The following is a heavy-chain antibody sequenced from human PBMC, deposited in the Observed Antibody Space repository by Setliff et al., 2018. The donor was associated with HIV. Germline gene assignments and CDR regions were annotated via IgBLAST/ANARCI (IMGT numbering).Heavy chain of an antibody. CDR2: IYTSGNT. J-gene: IGHJ6*03. D-gene: IGHD3-3*01. CDR3: ARGSGYYYSNFYMDV. CDR1: GGSISSYY. Sequence: PSETLSLTCTVSGGSISSYYWSWIRQPAGKGLEWIGRIYTSGNTNYNPSLKSRVTMSVDTSKNQFSLNLSSVTAADTAVYYCARGSGYYYSNFYMDVWGKGTKVTVSS. V-gene: IGHV4-4*07.